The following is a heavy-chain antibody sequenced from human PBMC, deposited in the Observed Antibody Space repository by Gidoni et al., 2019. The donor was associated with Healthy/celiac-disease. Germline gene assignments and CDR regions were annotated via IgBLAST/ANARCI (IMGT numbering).Heavy chain of an antibody. CDR1: GCTFSSYA. CDR3: AKDRVTRYSSDY. J-gene: IGHJ4*02. Sequence: GQLLESGGGLVQPGGALTVSCVATGCTFSSYAMSWVRQAPGKGLECVSAISGSGGSTYYADSVKGRFTISRDNSKNTLYLQMSSLRAEDTAVYYCAKDRVTRYSSDYWGQGTLVTVSS. D-gene: IGHD5-18*01. V-gene: IGHV3-23*01. CDR2: ISGSGGST.